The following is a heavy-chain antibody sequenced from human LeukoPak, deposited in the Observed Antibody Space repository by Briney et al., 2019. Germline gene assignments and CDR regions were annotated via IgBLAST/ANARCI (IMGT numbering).Heavy chain of an antibody. CDR2: IIPIFGTA. CDR1: GYTFTSYA. V-gene: IGHV1-69*13. CDR3: ARVTMVRGGNWFDP. Sequence: SVKVSCKASGYTFTSYAISWVRQAPGQGLEWMGGIIPIFGTANYAQKFQGRVTITADESTSTAYMELSSLRSEDTAVYYCARVTMVRGGNWFDPWGQGTLVTVSS. J-gene: IGHJ5*02. D-gene: IGHD3-10*01.